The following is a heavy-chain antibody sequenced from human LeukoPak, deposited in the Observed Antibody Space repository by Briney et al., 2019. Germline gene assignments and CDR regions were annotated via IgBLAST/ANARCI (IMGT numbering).Heavy chain of an antibody. V-gene: IGHV3-53*01. CDR2: IYSGGST. J-gene: IGHJ4*02. CDR1: GFTVSSNY. CDR3: ARAHSSGWSGY. D-gene: IGHD6-19*01. Sequence: QAGGSLRLSCAASGFTVSSNYMSWVRQAPGKGLEWVSVIYSGGSTYYADSVKGRFTISRDNSKNTLYLQMNSLRAEDTAVYYCARAHSSGWSGYWGQGTLVTVSS.